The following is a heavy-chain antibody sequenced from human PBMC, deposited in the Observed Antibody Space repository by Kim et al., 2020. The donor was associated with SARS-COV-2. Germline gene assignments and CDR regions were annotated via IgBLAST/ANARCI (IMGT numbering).Heavy chain of an antibody. CDR3: ARGPVVVTAIRGWFDT. J-gene: IGHJ5*02. CDR1: GGSFSGYY. D-gene: IGHD2-21*02. CDR2: INHSGST. V-gene: IGHV4-34*01. Sequence: SETLSLTCAVYGGSFSGYYWSWIRQPPGKGLEWIGEINHSGSTNYNPSLKSRVTISVDTSKNQFSLKLSSVTAADTAVYYCARGPVVVTAIRGWFDTWGQGTLVTVSS.